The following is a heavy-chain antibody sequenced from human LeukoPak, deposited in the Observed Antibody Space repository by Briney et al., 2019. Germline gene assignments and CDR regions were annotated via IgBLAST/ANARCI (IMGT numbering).Heavy chain of an antibody. CDR2: ISYDGSNK. CDR3: ARDLDYGGKWRYYYYGMDV. CDR1: GFTFSSYA. V-gene: IGHV3-30*04. Sequence: GRSPRLSCAASGFTFSSYAMHWVRQAPGKGLEWVAVISYDGSNKYYADSVKGRFTISRDNSKNTLYLQMNSLRAEDTAVYYCARDLDYGGKWRYYYYGMDVWGQGTTVTVSS. D-gene: IGHD4-23*01. J-gene: IGHJ6*02.